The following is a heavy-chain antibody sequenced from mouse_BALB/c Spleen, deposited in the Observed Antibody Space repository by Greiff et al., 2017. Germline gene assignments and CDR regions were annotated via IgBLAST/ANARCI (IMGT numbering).Heavy chain of an antibody. CDR1: GFTFSDYY. CDR3: ARAYDYDYAMDY. J-gene: IGHJ4*01. CDR2: ISDGGSYT. V-gene: IGHV5-4*02. D-gene: IGHD2-4*01. Sequence: EVKLVESGGGLVKPGGSLKLSCAASGFTFSDYYMYWVRQTPEKRLEWVATISDGGSYTYYPDSVKGRFTISRDNAKNNLYLQMSSLKSEDTAMYYCARAYDYDYAMDYWGQGTSVTDSS.